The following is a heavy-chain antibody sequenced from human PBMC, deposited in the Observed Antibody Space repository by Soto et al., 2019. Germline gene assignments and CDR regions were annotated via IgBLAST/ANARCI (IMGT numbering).Heavy chain of an antibody. J-gene: IGHJ4*02. CDR3: ARIPLGYCSGGSCYSDLDY. V-gene: IGHV3-48*02. CDR1: GFTFSSYS. CDR2: ISSSSSTI. D-gene: IGHD2-15*01. Sequence: GGSLRLSCAASGFTFSSYSMNWVRQAPGKGLEWVSYISSSSSTIYYADSVKGRFTISRDNAKNSLYLQMNSLRDEDTAVYYCARIPLGYCSGGSCYSDLDYWGQGTLVTVSS.